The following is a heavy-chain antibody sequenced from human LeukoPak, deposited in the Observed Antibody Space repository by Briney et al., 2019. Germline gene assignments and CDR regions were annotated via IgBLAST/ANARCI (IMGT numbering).Heavy chain of an antibody. D-gene: IGHD3-16*01. CDR1: GFTFSSYA. Sequence: GGSLRLSCAASGFTFSSYAMSWVRQAPGKGLEWVSRINSDGSSTSYADSVKGRFTISRDNAKNTLYLQMNSLRAEDTAVYYCARASYLRNGMDVWGQGTTVTVSS. CDR3: ARASYLRNGMDV. V-gene: IGHV3-74*01. J-gene: IGHJ6*02. CDR2: INSDGSST.